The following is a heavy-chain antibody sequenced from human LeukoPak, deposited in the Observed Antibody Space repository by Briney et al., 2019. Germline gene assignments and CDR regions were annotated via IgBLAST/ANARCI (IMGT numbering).Heavy chain of an antibody. Sequence: SETLSLTCTVSGGSISNKYWSWIRQPPGKRLEWIGYIYYSGSTNYNPSLKSRVTISVDTSKNQFSLKLSSVTAADTAVYYCARSPTVVTPHLDYRGQGTLVTVSS. CDR3: ARSPTVVTPHLDY. D-gene: IGHD4-23*01. J-gene: IGHJ4*02. V-gene: IGHV4-59*01. CDR2: IYYSGST. CDR1: GGSISNKY.